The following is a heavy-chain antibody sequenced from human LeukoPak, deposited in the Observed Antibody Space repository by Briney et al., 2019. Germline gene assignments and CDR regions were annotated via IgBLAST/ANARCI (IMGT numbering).Heavy chain of an antibody. CDR3: ARATYIVAAGTFIDH. CDR2: ISSNGVSA. D-gene: IGHD1-1*01. Sequence: GGSLRLSCTASGFTFSDYAMRWVRQAPGKGLEYVAGISSNGVSAQHAKSLLGRFTISRDNSKNTLYLQMGSLRVEDMAVYYCARATYIVAAGTFIDHWGQGTLITVSS. V-gene: IGHV3-64*01. J-gene: IGHJ4*02. CDR1: GFTFSDYA.